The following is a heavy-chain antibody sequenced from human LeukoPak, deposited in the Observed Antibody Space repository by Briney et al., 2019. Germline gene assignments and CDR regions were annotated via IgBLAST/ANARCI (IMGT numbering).Heavy chain of an antibody. J-gene: IGHJ3*02. V-gene: IGHV4-59*01. CDR1: GGSISGYY. Sequence: PSETLSLTCSVSGGSISGYYWSWIRQSPGEGLVWMGYIHYSGSTNYNPSLKSRVTISVDTSKNQFSLKLSSVTAADTAVYYCATIYDSSGYEAFDIWGQGTMVTVSS. D-gene: IGHD3-22*01. CDR3: ATIYDSSGYEAFDI. CDR2: IHYSGST.